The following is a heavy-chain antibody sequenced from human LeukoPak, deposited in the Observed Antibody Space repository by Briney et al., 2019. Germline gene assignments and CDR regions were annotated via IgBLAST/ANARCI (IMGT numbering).Heavy chain of an antibody. D-gene: IGHD6-13*01. CDR1: GYTFTGYY. J-gene: IGHJ5*02. Sequence: ASVKVSCKASGYTFTGYYMHWVRQAPGQGLEWMGWINPNSGGTNYAQKFQGRVTMTRDTSISTAYMELSRLRSDDTAVYYCARDTYSSSSNWFDPWGQRTQFTVSS. CDR2: INPNSGGT. CDR3: ARDTYSSSSNWFDP. V-gene: IGHV1-2*02.